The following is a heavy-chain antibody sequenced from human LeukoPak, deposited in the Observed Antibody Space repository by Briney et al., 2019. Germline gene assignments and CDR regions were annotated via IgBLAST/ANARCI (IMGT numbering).Heavy chain of an antibody. V-gene: IGHV1-18*01. J-gene: IGHJ5*02. D-gene: IGHD6-13*01. CDR1: GYTFSSYG. Sequence: GASVKVSCKASGYTFSSYGISWVRQAPGQGLEWMGWISAYNGKAKYAQKLQGRVTMTTETSTSTAYMELRSLRSDDTAVYYCARARQQLVWANWFDPWGQGTLVTVSS. CDR3: ARARQQLVWANWFDP. CDR2: ISAYNGKA.